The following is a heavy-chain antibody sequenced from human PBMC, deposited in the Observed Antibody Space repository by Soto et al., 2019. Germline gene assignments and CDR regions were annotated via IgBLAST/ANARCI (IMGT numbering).Heavy chain of an antibody. CDR2: IHHSGST. D-gene: IGHD5-12*01. Sequence: QVQLLESGPGLVKPSETLSLTCAVSGASISSTDWWTWVRQPPGKGLEWIGEIHHSGSTNYNPSLVNRVTISVDKSKNQFSLNLNSVTAADTAVYYCGRGSGYTGYDWDFWGQGTLVTVSS. V-gene: IGHV4-4*02. J-gene: IGHJ4*02. CDR3: GRGSGYTGYDWDF. CDR1: GASISSTDW.